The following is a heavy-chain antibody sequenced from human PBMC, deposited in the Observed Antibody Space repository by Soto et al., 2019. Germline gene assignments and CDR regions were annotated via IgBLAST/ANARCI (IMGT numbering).Heavy chain of an antibody. Sequence: SETLSLTCTVSGDSMTSGDYSWSWIRQPPGKGLEWLGYIYRTGNTHYSPSLKSRVSISQDRSKNQFSLELTSVTAADTAVYYCARRDYQYSIDFWGQGILVSVFS. CDR1: GDSMTSGDYS. D-gene: IGHD2-2*01. CDR2: IYRTGNT. V-gene: IGHV4-30-2*01. CDR3: ARRDYQYSIDF. J-gene: IGHJ4*02.